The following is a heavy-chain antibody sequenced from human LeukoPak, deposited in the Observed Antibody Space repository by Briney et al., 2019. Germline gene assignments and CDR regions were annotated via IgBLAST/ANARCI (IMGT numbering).Heavy chain of an antibody. CDR2: ISGSGGST. V-gene: IGHV3-23*01. J-gene: IGHJ5*02. CDR3: AKPPAMVRGVGEFDP. CDR1: GFTFSSYA. Sequence: GGSLRLSCAASGFTFSSYAMSWVRQAPGKGLEWVSAISGSGGSTYYPDSVKGRFTISRDNSKNTLYLQMNSLRAEDTAVYYCAKPPAMVRGVGEFDPWGQGTLVTVSS. D-gene: IGHD3-10*01.